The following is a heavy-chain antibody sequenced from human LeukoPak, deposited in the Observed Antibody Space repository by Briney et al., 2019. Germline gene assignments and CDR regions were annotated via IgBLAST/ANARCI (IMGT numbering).Heavy chain of an antibody. CDR2: TNHSGST. V-gene: IGHV4-61*08. CDR1: GGSVSSGGYY. J-gene: IGHJ4*02. CDR3: ARTKAPVTRYFDY. Sequence: SETLSLTCTVSGGSVSSGGYYWSWIRQHPGKGLEWIGETNHSGSTNYNPSLKSRVTISVDTSKNQFSLKLSSVTAADTAVYYCARTKAPVTRYFDYWGQGTLVTVSS.